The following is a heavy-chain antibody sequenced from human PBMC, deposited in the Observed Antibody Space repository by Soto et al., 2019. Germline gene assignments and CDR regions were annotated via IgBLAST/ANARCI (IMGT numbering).Heavy chain of an antibody. CDR1: GYTFTSYD. CDR3: ARGLDSSGWYNY. Sequence: VSVKVSCKASGYTFTSYDINWVRQATGQGLEWMGWMNPNSGNTGYAQKFQGRVTMTRNTSISTAYMELSSLRSEDTAVYYCARGLDSSGWYNYWGQGTLVTVSS. D-gene: IGHD6-19*01. CDR2: MNPNSGNT. V-gene: IGHV1-8*01. J-gene: IGHJ4*02.